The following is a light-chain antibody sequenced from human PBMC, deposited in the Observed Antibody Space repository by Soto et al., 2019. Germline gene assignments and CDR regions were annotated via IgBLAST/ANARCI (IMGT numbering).Light chain of an antibody. CDR2: YVS. V-gene: IGLV2-11*01. CDR3: SSYAGSYTWV. J-gene: IGLJ3*02. CDR1: SSDVGGYNY. Sequence: QSALTQPRSVSGSPGQSVTISCTGTSSDVGGYNYVSWYQQPPGKAPKLMIYYVSKRPSGVPDRFSGSKSGNTASLTISGLQAEDEADYYCSSYAGSYTWVFGGGTKLTVL.